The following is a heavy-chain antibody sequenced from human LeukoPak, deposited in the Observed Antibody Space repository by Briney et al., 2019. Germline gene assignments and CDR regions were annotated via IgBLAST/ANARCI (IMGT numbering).Heavy chain of an antibody. CDR3: ARDTAVAGLDY. CDR1: GYTFTSYV. V-gene: IGHV1-18*01. Sequence: AAVKVSCKASGYTFTSYVISWVRQAPEQGGEWVGWICAYKGDTHYTQKLQGTGTMTTDTFTSTAYMELRSLRSDDTAVYYCARDTAVAGLDYGGQGTLVSLSS. CDR2: ICAYKGDT. D-gene: IGHD6-19*01. J-gene: IGHJ4*02.